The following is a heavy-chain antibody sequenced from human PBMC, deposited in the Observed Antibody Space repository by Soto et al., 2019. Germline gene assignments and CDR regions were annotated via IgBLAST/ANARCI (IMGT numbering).Heavy chain of an antibody. V-gene: IGHV1-69*01. J-gene: IGHJ4*02. CDR3: GRVVVGRRLSLAY. CDR2: ISPIFGTP. D-gene: IGHD1-26*01. CDR1: GGTFSSYT. Sequence: QVQLVQSGAEVKKPGSSVTVSCKASGGTFSSYTISWVRQAPGQGLEWMAGISPIFGTPIYAQKFQDGVTITADDSTMTLNMEMNRLTSEDTAVYYCGRVVVGRRLSLAYWGQGTLVSISS.